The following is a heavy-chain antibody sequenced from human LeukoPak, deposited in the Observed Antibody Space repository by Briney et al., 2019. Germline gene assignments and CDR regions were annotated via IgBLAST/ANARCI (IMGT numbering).Heavy chain of an antibody. CDR3: ARVPSAKGVARIRYFDY. V-gene: IGHV3-21*06. Sequence: PGGSLRLSCAHSGYTFSTYTLNWVPHTPGKGLERVSSISINSSYIYYADSLKGRFTISRDNAKNSLYIQMNTVRAENTAVYYCARVPSAKGVARIRYFDYWGQGTLVTVSS. D-gene: IGHD5-12*01. J-gene: IGHJ4*02. CDR2: ISINSSYI. CDR1: GYTFSTYT.